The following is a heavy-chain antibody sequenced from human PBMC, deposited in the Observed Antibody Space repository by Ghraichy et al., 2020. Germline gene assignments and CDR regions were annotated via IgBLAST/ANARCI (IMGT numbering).Heavy chain of an antibody. CDR1: GANFTGPD. CDR2: INPNSGGT. D-gene: IGHD1-26*01. CDR3: ARVPSGGDY. Sequence: ASVKVSCKAAGANFTGPDMHRVRESPGQGLEWMGWINPNSGGTNYAQKFQGRVTMTRDTSISTAYMELSRLRSDDTAVYYCARVPSGGDYWGQGTLVTVSA. J-gene: IGHJ4*02. V-gene: IGHV1-2*02.